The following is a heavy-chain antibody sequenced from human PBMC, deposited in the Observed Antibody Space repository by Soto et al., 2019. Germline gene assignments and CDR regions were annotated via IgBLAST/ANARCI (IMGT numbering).Heavy chain of an antibody. CDR2: IIPIFGTA. Sequence: QVQLVQSGAEVRKPGSSVKVSCKASGGTFSRHAISWVRQAPGQGLEWMGGIIPIFGTANHAQKFQGRVTTIADESTSTVYMELRSLRSEDTAMYYCARGWGYDSNDYYYAYWGQGTLVIVSS. CDR3: ARGWGYDSNDYYYAY. J-gene: IGHJ4*02. D-gene: IGHD3-22*01. CDR1: GGTFSRHA. V-gene: IGHV1-69*01.